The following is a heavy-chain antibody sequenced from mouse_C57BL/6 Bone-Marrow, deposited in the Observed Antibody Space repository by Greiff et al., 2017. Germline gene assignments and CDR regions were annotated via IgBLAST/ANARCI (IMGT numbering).Heavy chain of an antibody. Sequence: EVMLVESGGGLVQPGGSMKLSCVASGFTFSNYWMNWVRQSPEKGLEWVAQIRLKSDNYATNYAESVKGRFTISRDDSKSSVYLQMKNLRAEDTGIYYCTGGNTFYAMDYWGQGTSVTVSS. CDR1: GFTFSNYW. CDR3: TGGNTFYAMDY. D-gene: IGHD5-1-1*01. V-gene: IGHV6-3*01. CDR2: IRLKSDNYAT. J-gene: IGHJ4*01.